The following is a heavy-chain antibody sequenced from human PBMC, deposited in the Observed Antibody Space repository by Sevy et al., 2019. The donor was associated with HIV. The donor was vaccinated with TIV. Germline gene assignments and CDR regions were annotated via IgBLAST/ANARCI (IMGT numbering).Heavy chain of an antibody. J-gene: IGHJ4*02. D-gene: IGHD3-9*01. CDR1: GFTFDDYG. CDR3: ARTVGDYDILTGYYFDY. V-gene: IGHV3-20*04. Sequence: GGSLRLSCAASGFTFDDYGMSWVRQAPGKGLEWVSGINWNGGSTGYADSVKGRFTISRDNAKNSLYLQMNSLRAEDTALYYCARTVGDYDILTGYYFDYWGQGTLVTVSS. CDR2: INWNGGST.